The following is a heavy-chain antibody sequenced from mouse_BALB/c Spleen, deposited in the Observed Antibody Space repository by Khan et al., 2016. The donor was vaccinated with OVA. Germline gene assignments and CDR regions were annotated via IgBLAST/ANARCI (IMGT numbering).Heavy chain of an antibody. Sequence: QVRLQQSGPGLVQPSQSLSITCTVSGFSLTNYSVHWVRQSPGKGLEWLGVIWSAGSTDYNAAFISRRTIRKDNSRRQVFFKMNSLQPNDTAIYYCARRGYDYGRGALFAYWGQGTLVTVSA. D-gene: IGHD2-4*01. CDR2: IWSAGST. J-gene: IGHJ3*01. CDR3: ARRGYDYGRGALFAY. V-gene: IGHV2-2*02. CDR1: GFSLTNYS.